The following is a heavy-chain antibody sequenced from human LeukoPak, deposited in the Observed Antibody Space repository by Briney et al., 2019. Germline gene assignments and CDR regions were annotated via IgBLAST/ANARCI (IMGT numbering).Heavy chain of an antibody. V-gene: IGHV4-31*03. CDR1: GGSISSGGYY. J-gene: IGHJ5*02. Sequence: SQTLSLTCTVSGGSISSGGYYWSRIRQHPGKGLEWVGYIYYSGSTYYNPSLKSRVTISVDTSKNQFSLKLSSVTAADTAVYYCARGRYSSSFWFDPWGQGTLVTVSS. CDR2: IYYSGST. D-gene: IGHD6-6*01. CDR3: ARGRYSSSFWFDP.